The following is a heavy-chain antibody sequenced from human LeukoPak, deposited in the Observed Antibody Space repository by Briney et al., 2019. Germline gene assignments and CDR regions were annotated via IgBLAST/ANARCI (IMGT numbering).Heavy chain of an antibody. Sequence: ASVKVSCKASGYTFTSYAFRWVRQAPGQGLEWMGWMNPNSGNTVYAQNFQGRVTMTRTTSISTAYMELSSLRSEDTAVYYCTTGGGRTHYSDYWGQGTLVTVSS. D-gene: IGHD3-16*01. CDR3: TTGGGRTHYSDY. V-gene: IGHV1-8*02. J-gene: IGHJ4*02. CDR1: GYTFTSYA. CDR2: MNPNSGNT.